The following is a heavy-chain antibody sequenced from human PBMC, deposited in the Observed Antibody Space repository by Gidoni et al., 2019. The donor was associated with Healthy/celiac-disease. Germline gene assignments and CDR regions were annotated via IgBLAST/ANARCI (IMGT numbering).Heavy chain of an antibody. CDR2: INHSGST. V-gene: IGHV4-34*01. D-gene: IGHD4-17*01. Sequence: GTLSLTCAVYGGSFSGYYWSWIRQPPGKGLEWIGEINHSGSTNYNPSLKSRVTISVDTSKNQFSLKLSSVTAADTAVYYCARGEGVTTPLYWGQGTLVTVSS. CDR3: ARGEGVTTPLY. CDR1: GGSFSGYY. J-gene: IGHJ4*02.